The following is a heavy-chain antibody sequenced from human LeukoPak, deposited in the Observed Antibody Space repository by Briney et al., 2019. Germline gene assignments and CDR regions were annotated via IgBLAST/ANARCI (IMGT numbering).Heavy chain of an antibody. CDR1: GFIFHDYV. D-gene: IGHD3-10*01. Sequence: PGGSLRLSCEGSGFIFHDYVMHWVRQAPGKGLEWVSGVSWNTDHIGYADSVKGRFTISRDNDRNTLHLPMNSLRVEDTAFYFCAKSPSFTLGGGYVDSWGRGTLVTVSS. CDR3: AKSPSFTLGGGYVDS. J-gene: IGHJ4*02. CDR2: VSWNTDHI. V-gene: IGHV3-9*01.